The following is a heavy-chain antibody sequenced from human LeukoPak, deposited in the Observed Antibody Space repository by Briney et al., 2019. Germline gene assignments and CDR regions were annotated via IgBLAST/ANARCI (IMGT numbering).Heavy chain of an antibody. V-gene: IGHV3-7*01. Sequence: GGSLRLSCEASGFTFSSFWMSWVRQAPGKGLEWVANINQDGSEKYYVDSLKGRFTISRDNAKNSLYLQMNSLRVEDTAVYYCARDDRNRIMVRGTSNWFDPWGQGTQVTVSS. D-gene: IGHD3-10*01. CDR1: GFTFSSFW. CDR3: ARDDRNRIMVRGTSNWFDP. J-gene: IGHJ5*02. CDR2: INQDGSEK.